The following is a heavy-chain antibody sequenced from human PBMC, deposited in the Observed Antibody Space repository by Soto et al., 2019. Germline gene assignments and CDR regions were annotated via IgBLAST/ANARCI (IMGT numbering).Heavy chain of an antibody. V-gene: IGHV3-21*01. CDR1: GFTFSGSA. D-gene: IGHD5-12*01. J-gene: IGHJ4*02. CDR3: ARARGNDWYSDY. CDR2: ITHSGTYV. Sequence: GGSLRLSCAASGFTFSGSAMHWVRQASGKGLEWVSSITHSGTYVYYADSVKGRFTISRDSASNSLFLQMTSLRAEDTAVYHCARARGNDWYSDYWGQGTLVTVSS.